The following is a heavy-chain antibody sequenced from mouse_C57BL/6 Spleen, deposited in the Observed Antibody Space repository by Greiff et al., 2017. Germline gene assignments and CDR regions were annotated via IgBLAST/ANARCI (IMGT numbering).Heavy chain of an antibody. D-gene: IGHD1-1*01. CDR2: ISSGSSTI. V-gene: IGHV5-17*01. CDR3: ARRCYGSSLYAMDY. CDR1: GFTFSDYG. J-gene: IGHJ4*01. Sequence: EVHLVESGGGLVKPGGSLKLSCAASGFTFSDYGMHWVRQAPEKGLEWVAYISSGSSTIYYADTVKGRFTISRDNAKDTLCLQMTSMRSEDTAVYYCARRCYGSSLYAMDYWGQGTSVTVSS.